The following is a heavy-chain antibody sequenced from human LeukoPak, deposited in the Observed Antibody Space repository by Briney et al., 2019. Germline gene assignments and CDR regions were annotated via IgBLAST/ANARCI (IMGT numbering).Heavy chain of an antibody. Sequence: GGSLRLSCAASGFTFNTYVMTWVRQAPGTGLEGVSTISDSGAGTYYADSVKARFTISRDNSKNTLYLQMNSLRAEGTVLYCWARYGGGHWAFDIWGQGTMVTVSS. J-gene: IGHJ3*02. V-gene: IGHV3-23*01. CDR1: GFTFNTYV. CDR2: ISDSGAGT. D-gene: IGHD3-10*01. CDR3: ARYGGGHWAFDI.